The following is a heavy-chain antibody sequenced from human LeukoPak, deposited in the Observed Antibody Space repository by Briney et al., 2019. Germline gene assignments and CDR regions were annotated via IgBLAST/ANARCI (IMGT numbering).Heavy chain of an antibody. V-gene: IGHV3-9*01. J-gene: IGHJ3*02. CDR2: ISWNSGSI. D-gene: IGHD3-9*01. CDR3: AKAHRYFDWLSNAFDI. CDR1: GFTFDDYA. Sequence: PGGSLRLSCAASGFTFDDYAMHWVRQDPGKGLEGVSGISWNSGSIGYADSVKGRFTISRDNAKNSLYLQMNSLRAEDTALYYCAKAHRYFDWLSNAFDIWGQGTMVTVSS.